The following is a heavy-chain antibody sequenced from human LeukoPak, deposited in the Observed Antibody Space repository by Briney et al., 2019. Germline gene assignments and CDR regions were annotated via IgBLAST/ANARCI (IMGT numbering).Heavy chain of an antibody. V-gene: IGHV3-33*01. CDR2: IWYDGSNK. D-gene: IGHD2/OR15-2a*01. Sequence: PGRSLRLSCAASGFTFRNHCMHWIRQAPGKGLEWVAIIWYDGSNKYYAASVSGGFTISRDNYKNTLYLKTNSLRDEATAVYYCVRDRGALQYFDYWGQGTLVTVSS. J-gene: IGHJ4*02. CDR1: GFTFRNHC. CDR3: VRDRGALQYFDY.